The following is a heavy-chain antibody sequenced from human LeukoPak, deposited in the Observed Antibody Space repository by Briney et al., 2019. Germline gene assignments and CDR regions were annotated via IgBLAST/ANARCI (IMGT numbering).Heavy chain of an antibody. CDR2: IYPTGST. CDR3: ARAMGPSGAFDI. J-gene: IGHJ3*02. D-gene: IGHD3-16*01. CDR1: GGSISSYY. Sequence: SETLSLTCTVSGGSISSYYWSWIRQPAGRGLELIGRIYPTGSTDYNPSLKSRVSMSADTSKNLFSLKLSSVTAADTAVYYCARAMGPSGAFDIWGQGTMVTVSS. V-gene: IGHV4-4*07.